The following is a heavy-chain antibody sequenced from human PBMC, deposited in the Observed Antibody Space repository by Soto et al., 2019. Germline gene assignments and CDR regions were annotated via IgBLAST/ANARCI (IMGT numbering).Heavy chain of an antibody. CDR1: GYSITSYW. D-gene: IGHD3-10*01. CDR3: ARQQEQGGFPRRGFYVLDV. Sequence: GESLKFSCKGSGYSITSYWINWVRQMPGKGLEWMGRIDPSDSYTNYSPSFQGHVTISIDKSISTAFLQWSSLKASDTAMYYCARQQEQGGFPRRGFYVLDVWGKGPTVTAPQ. V-gene: IGHV5-10-1*01. CDR2: IDPSDSYT. J-gene: IGHJ6*04.